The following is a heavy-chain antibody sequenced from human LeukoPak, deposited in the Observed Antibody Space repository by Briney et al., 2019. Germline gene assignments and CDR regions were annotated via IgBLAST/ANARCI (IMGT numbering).Heavy chain of an antibody. CDR3: ARDWLVTGAFDI. Sequence: SETLSLTCIVSGGSISSYYWSWIRQPPGKGLEWIGSIYHSGSTYYNPSLKSRVTISVDTSKNQFSLKLSSVTAADTAVYYCARDWLVTGAFDIWGQGTMVTVSS. CDR1: GGSISSYY. CDR2: IYHSGST. D-gene: IGHD6-19*01. J-gene: IGHJ3*02. V-gene: IGHV4-38-2*02.